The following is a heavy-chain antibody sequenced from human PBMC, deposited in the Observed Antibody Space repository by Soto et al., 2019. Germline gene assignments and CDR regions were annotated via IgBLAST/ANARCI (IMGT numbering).Heavy chain of an antibody. J-gene: IGHJ4*02. CDR3: VRGGVSFSESEW. V-gene: IGHV3-7*01. CDR2: INRDGNNA. Sequence: EVQLVESGGGQVQPGGSLRLSCATSGFTFGNYWMTWVRQAPGKGLEWLANINRDGNNAYYVDSVRGRFTISRDTAKSSLFLEMNSLRVEDTAVYFCVRGGVSFSESEWWGQGTLVTVSS. CDR1: GFTFGNYW. D-gene: IGHD3-3*01.